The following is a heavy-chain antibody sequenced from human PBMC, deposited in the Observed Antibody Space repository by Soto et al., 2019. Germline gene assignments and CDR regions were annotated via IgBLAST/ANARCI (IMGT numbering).Heavy chain of an antibody. V-gene: IGHV4-38-2*01. Sequence: SETLSLTCAVSGYSISSGYYWGWIRQPPGKGLEWIGSIYHSGSTYYNPSLKNRVTISVDTSKNQFSLKLSSVTAADTAVYYCASYDILTGFNWFDPWGQGTLVTVSS. CDR3: ASYDILTGFNWFDP. J-gene: IGHJ5*02. D-gene: IGHD3-9*01. CDR2: IYHSGST. CDR1: GYSISSGYY.